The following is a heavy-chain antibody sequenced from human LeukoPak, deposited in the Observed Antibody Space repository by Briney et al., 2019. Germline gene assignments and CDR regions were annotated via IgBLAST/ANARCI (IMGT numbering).Heavy chain of an antibody. V-gene: IGHV4-31*03. CDR1: GGSISSGGYY. CDR2: IYYSGST. Sequence: SETLSLTCTVSGGSISSGGYYWSWIRQHPGKGLEWIGYIYYSGSTYYNPSLKSRVTISVDTSKNQFSLKLSSVTAADTAVYYCARDRWELRGEADYWGQGTLVTVSS. J-gene: IGHJ4*02. D-gene: IGHD1-26*01. CDR3: ARDRWELRGEADY.